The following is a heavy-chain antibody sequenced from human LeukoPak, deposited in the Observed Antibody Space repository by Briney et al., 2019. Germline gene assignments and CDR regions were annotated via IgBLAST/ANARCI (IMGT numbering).Heavy chain of an antibody. D-gene: IGHD5/OR15-5a*01. Sequence: SETLSLTCTVSGSSMSSYSWSWIRRPPGKGLEWIANIYYSGSTNYNPSLKSRVTISIDTSKNQVSLKLSSVTAADTAVYYCARGTVSMYYMDVWGKGTTVTISS. J-gene: IGHJ6*03. CDR1: GSSMSSYS. V-gene: IGHV4-59*01. CDR3: ARGTVSMYYMDV. CDR2: IYYSGST.